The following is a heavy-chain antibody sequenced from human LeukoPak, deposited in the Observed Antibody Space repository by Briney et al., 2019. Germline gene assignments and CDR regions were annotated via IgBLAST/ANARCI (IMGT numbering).Heavy chain of an antibody. V-gene: IGHV3-30*04. Sequence: PGGSLRLSCAASEFTFSTYAMHWVRQAPGKGLKWVAFISYDGNKKDYADSVKGRFTISRDNSENTLYLQMNSLRIEDAGVYYCARPSDHYYYYFYMDVWGQGTTVTVSS. CDR1: EFTFSTYA. J-gene: IGHJ6*03. CDR2: ISYDGNKK. CDR3: ARPSDHYYYYFYMDV.